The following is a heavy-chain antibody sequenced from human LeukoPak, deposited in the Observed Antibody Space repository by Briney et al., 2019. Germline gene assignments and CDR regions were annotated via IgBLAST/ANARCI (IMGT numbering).Heavy chain of an antibody. Sequence: GGSLRLSCAASGFTFSSYSMDWVRQAPGKGLQWVSYISSGSNTIYYADSVRGRFTISRDNAKNSLYLQMNSLRAEDTAVYYCARDLFGRVVVPAATAFDYWGQGTLVTVSS. D-gene: IGHD2-2*01. J-gene: IGHJ4*02. V-gene: IGHV3-48*04. CDR3: ARDLFGRVVVPAATAFDY. CDR1: GFTFSSYS. CDR2: ISSGSNTI.